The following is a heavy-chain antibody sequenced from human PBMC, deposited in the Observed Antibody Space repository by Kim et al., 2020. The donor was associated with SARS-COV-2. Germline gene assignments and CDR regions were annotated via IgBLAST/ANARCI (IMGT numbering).Heavy chain of an antibody. CDR3: ARHPLFYAMDV. Sequence: SETLSLTCTVSGGSISSNYWSWFRQPPGKGLEWIGYIYYSGSTKYNPSLKSRVTISVDTSKNQFSLKLSSVTAADTAVYYCARHPLFYAMDVWGQGTTVTVSS. J-gene: IGHJ6*02. CDR2: IYYSGST. CDR1: GGSISSNY. V-gene: IGHV4-59*08.